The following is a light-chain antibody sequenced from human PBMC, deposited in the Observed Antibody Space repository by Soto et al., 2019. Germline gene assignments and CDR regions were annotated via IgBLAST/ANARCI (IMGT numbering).Light chain of an antibody. Sequence: VMTQSPATLSLSPGDSATLSCRASQSVSSKLAWYQQKPGQGPRLLIYGAYTRATGIPARFSGSGSGTEFTLTISSLQSEDFAVYYCQQYNNWPPITFGQGTRLEIK. CDR3: QQYNNWPPIT. CDR2: GAY. CDR1: QSVSSK. V-gene: IGKV3-15*01. J-gene: IGKJ5*01.